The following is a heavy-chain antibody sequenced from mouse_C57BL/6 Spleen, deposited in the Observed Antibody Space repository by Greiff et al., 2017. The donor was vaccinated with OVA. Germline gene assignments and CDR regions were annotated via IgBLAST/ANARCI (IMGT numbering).Heavy chain of an antibody. V-gene: IGHV1-76*01. CDR2: IYPGSGNT. Sequence: QVQLQQSGAELVRPGASVKLSCKASGYTFTDYYINWVKQRPGQGLEWIARIYPGSGNTYYNEKFKGKATLTAEKSSSTAYMQLSSLTSEDSAVYFCARTSNWDFYYAMDYWGQGTSVTVSS. D-gene: IGHD4-1*01. CDR1: GYTFTDYY. CDR3: ARTSNWDFYYAMDY. J-gene: IGHJ4*01.